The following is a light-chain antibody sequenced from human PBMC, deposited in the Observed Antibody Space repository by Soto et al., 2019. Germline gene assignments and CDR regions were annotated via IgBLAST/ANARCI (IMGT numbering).Light chain of an antibody. V-gene: IGKV3-20*01. J-gene: IGKJ1*01. Sequence: EIVLTQSPGTLSLSPGERVTLSCRASQSVSSSFLAWYQQKPGQAPRLLIYGASSRATGIPDRFSGSGSGTDFTLTISRLEPEDFAVYYCQQYGSSPTTGVWTFGQGTKVDIK. CDR1: QSVSSSF. CDR2: GAS. CDR3: QQYGSSPTTGVWT.